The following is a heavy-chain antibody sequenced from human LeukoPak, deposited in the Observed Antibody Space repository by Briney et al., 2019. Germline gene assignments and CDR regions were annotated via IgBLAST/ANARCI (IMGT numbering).Heavy chain of an antibody. V-gene: IGHV3-43*02. D-gene: IGHD3-10*01. J-gene: IGHJ4*02. Sequence: GGSLRLSYAASGFTFNDYAMDWVRQAPGRGLEWVSLISGDGGITYYADFVKGRFTISRDNSKNSLYLQMNSLRTEDTALYYCAKPQHYGRGDFDYWGQGTLVTVSS. CDR3: AKPQHYGRGDFDY. CDR1: GFTFNDYA. CDR2: ISGDGGIT.